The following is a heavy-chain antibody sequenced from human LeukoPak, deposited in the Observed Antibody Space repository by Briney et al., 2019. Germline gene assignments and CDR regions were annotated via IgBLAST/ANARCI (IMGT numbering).Heavy chain of an antibody. Sequence: GGSLRLSCADSGLTFRNYWMHWVRQAPGKGLVWVVRINSDGSSTSYADSVKGRFTISRDNAKNTLYLQMNSLRAEDTAVYYCARGGYCSGGSCYRIDPWGQGTLVTVSS. CDR3: ARGGYCSGGSCYRIDP. J-gene: IGHJ5*02. CDR2: INSDGSST. CDR1: GLTFRNYW. V-gene: IGHV3-74*01. D-gene: IGHD2-15*01.